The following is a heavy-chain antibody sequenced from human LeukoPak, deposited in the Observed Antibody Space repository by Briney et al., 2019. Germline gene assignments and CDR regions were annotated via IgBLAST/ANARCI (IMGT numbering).Heavy chain of an antibody. CDR2: IYSGGST. CDR1: GFTVSSNY. D-gene: IGHD2-2*01. CDR3: AREQGGIVVVPAASFDY. J-gene: IGHJ4*02. Sequence: GGSLRLSCAASGFTVSSNYMSWVRQAPGKGLEWVSVIYSGGSTYYADSVKGRFTISRDNSKNTLYLHMNSLRAEDTAVYYCAREQGGIVVVPAASFDYWGQGTLVTVSS. V-gene: IGHV3-53*01.